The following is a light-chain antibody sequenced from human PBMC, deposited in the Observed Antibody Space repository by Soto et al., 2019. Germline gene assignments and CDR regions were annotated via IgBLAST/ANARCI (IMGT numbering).Light chain of an antibody. CDR2: DAS. CDR1: QSISSW. J-gene: IGKJ1*01. V-gene: IGKV1-5*01. Sequence: DIQMTQSPSTLSASVGDRVTITCRASQSISSWLAWYQQKPGKAPKLLIYDASSLESGVPSRFSGSGSGTEFTLTIRSLQPDDFATYYCQQYNSYWTFGQGKKVEIK. CDR3: QQYNSYWT.